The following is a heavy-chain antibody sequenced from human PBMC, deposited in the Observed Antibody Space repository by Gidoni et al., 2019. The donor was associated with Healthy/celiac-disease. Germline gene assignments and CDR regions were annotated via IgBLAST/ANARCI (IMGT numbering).Heavy chain of an antibody. D-gene: IGHD1-26*01. CDR3: AKDSRSGSYGDLVFDY. CDR2: ISWNSGSI. Sequence: EVQLVASGGGLVQPGRSLRLSCAASGFTFDDSAMHWVRQAPGKGLEWVSGISWNSGSIGYADSVKGRFTISRDNAKNSLYLQMNSLRAEDTALYYCAKDSRSGSYGDLVFDYWGQGTLVTVSS. J-gene: IGHJ4*02. V-gene: IGHV3-9*01. CDR1: GFTFDDSA.